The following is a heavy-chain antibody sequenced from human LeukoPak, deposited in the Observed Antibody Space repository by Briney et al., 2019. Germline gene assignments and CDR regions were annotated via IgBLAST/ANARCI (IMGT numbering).Heavy chain of an antibody. Sequence: PSETLSLTCTVSGASISRDYWTWIRQPPGKGLEWIGYIYNGGSTTYSPSLNSRVTISLDTSKNQFSLKLSSVTAADTAVYYCARQGEGIAAAGTSYYFDYWGQGTLVTVSS. CDR3: ARQGEGIAAAGTSYYFDY. J-gene: IGHJ4*02. CDR2: IYNGGST. V-gene: IGHV4-59*08. D-gene: IGHD6-13*01. CDR1: GASISRDY.